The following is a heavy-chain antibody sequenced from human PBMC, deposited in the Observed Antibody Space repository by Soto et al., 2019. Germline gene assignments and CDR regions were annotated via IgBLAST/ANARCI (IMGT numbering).Heavy chain of an antibody. D-gene: IGHD3-9*01. Sequence: ASVKVSCKASGYTFTSYAMHWVRQAPGQRLAWMGWINAGNGNTKYSQKFQGWVTMTRDTSISTAYMELSRLRSDDTAVYYCARAERILRYFDWLSEHNCFDPWGQGTLVTVSS. CDR2: INAGNGNT. V-gene: IGHV1-3*01. CDR1: GYTFTSYA. CDR3: ARAERILRYFDWLSEHNCFDP. J-gene: IGHJ5*02.